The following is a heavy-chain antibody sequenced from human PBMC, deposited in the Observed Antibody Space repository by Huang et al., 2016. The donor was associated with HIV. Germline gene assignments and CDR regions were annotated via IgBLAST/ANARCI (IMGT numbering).Heavy chain of an antibody. CDR3: ARLGVGATRMLDFDF. V-gene: IGHV2-70*13. Sequence: QVTLMESGPALLRPTETLTLTCSFSGFSLTTDGMSVSWSRQPPGKTLEWLAGIDWDDDEYFSRSLKTKLTNSTDTSENRGVLTMTNVGPRDTATYFCARLGVGATRMLDFDFWGQGILVTVSS. CDR1: GFSLTTDGMS. CDR2: IDWDDDE. J-gene: IGHJ4*02. D-gene: IGHD1-26*01.